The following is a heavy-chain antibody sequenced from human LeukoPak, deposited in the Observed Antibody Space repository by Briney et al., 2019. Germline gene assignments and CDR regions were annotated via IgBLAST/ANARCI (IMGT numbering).Heavy chain of an antibody. D-gene: IGHD3-16*02. V-gene: IGHV4-34*01. J-gene: IGHJ4*02. CDR2: INHSGST. Sequence: SGTLSLTCAVYGGSFSGYYWSWIRQPPGKGLEWIGEINHSGSTNYNPSLKSRVTISVDTSKNQFSLKLSSVTAADTAVYYCARGVLYIGSVWGSYRYPKFDYWGQGTLVTVSS. CDR3: ARGVLYIGSVWGSYRYPKFDY. CDR1: GGSFSGYY.